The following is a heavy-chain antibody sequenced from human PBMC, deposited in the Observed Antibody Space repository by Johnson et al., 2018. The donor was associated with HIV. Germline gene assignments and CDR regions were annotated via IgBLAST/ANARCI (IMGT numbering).Heavy chain of an antibody. V-gene: IGHV3-66*01. D-gene: IGHD1-14*01. J-gene: IGHJ3*02. CDR3: ARDDRPDGFDI. CDR1: GIIVTGNF. CDR2: VNAGGDT. Sequence: MLLVESGGGLVQPGGSLRLSCAASGIIVTGNFMSWVRQAPGKGLEWVSVVNAGGDTYYAASLKGRFTISRDRSKNTVSLQMNSLRVEDTAVYYCARDDRPDGFDIWGQGTMVTVSS.